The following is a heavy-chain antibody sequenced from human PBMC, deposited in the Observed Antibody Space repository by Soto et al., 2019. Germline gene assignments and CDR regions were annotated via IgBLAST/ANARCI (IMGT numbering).Heavy chain of an antibody. D-gene: IGHD1-26*01. V-gene: IGHV1-3*01. J-gene: IGHJ6*02. CDR1: GYTFTSYA. CDR3: ARDLPSGSWGYGMDV. Sequence: EASVKVSCKASGYTFTSYAMHWVRQAPGQRLEWMGWINAGNGNTKYSQKFQGRVTITRDTSASTAYMELSSLRSEDTAVYYCARDLPSGSWGYGMDVWGQGTTVTVSS. CDR2: INAGNGNT.